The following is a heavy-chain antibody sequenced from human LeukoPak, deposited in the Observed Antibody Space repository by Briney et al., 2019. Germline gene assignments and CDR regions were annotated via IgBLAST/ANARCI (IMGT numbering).Heavy chain of an antibody. CDR2: IIPLFGKA. Sequence: SVKVSCKTSEGTFSSSAISWVRQAPGQGLEWMGGIIPLFGKANYAQKFRGRVTITADESTSTVYMEMSSLTSDDTAVYYCARGGGGYNWNDVPDFWGQGTLVTVSS. CDR1: EGTFSSSA. CDR3: ARGGGGYNWNDVPDF. D-gene: IGHD1-1*01. V-gene: IGHV1-69*01. J-gene: IGHJ4*02.